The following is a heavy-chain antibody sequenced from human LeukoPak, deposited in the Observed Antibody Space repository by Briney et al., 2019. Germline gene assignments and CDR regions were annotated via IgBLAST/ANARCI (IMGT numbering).Heavy chain of an antibody. CDR2: IKSSADGGTA. Sequence: GGSLRLSCAASGFTFTNAWMTWVRQTSEKGLEWVGRIKSSADGGTADYGAAVRGRLSVSRDDSKNTVYLQMNSLRTEDSAVYYCTTDLVSWGWGNHDAFNIWGQGTMVTVSS. CDR1: GFTFTNAW. CDR3: TTDLVSWGWGNHDAFNI. V-gene: IGHV3-15*01. D-gene: IGHD3-16*01. J-gene: IGHJ3*02.